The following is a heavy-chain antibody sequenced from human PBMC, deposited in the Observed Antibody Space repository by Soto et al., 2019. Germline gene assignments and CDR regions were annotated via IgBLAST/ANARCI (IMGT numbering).Heavy chain of an antibody. J-gene: IGHJ5*02. CDR1: GGSITSDYSC. D-gene: IGHD3-16*01. V-gene: IGHV4-30-4*01. CDR3: ATGPSGANFPS. CDR2: IFDSGTT. Sequence: QVQLQESGPGLVKPSQTLSLTCTVSGGSITSDYSCWSWIRQPPGEGLEWIGHIFDSGTTYTNPSLRSPVPISLAPSQSPFSLTLSPVPAAVTAVYYCATGPSGANFPSWGQGALVPVSS.